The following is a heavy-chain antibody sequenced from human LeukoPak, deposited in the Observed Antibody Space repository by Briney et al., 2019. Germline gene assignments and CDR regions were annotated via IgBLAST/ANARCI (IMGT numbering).Heavy chain of an antibody. CDR2: IIEGGDVK. V-gene: IGHV3-7*01. CDR1: GFTFSAYW. J-gene: IGHJ4*02. CDR3: AGVGENGWDFDH. D-gene: IGHD1-26*01. Sequence: PGGSLRLSCAASGFTFSAYWMTWVRQAPGKGLAWVANIIEGGDVKYYADSVKGRFIISRDNTKNSLYLQMTSLRADDTAVYYCAGVGENGWDFDHWGQGTLVTVSS.